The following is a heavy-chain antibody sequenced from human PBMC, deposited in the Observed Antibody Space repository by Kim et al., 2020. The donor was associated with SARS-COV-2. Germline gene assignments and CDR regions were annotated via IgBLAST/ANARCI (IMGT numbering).Heavy chain of an antibody. V-gene: IGHV3-72*01. CDR2: SRDKTNRYTT. J-gene: IGHJ1*01. D-gene: IGHD3-10*01. Sequence: GGSLRLSCAASGFTFSDYYMDWVRQAPGKGLEWVGRSRDKTNRYTTEYAASVRGRFIISRDDSRNSLYLQMNSLKTEDTAGYYCTRGGSGSSKEYFQFWGPGPLALVSS. CDR3: TRGGSGSSKEYFQF. CDR1: GFTFSDYY.